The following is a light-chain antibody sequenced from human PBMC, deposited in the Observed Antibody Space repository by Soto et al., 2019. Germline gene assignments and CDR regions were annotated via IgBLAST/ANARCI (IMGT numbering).Light chain of an antibody. J-gene: IGLJ3*02. CDR2: GNS. V-gene: IGLV1-40*01. Sequence: QSVLTQPPSVSVAPGQRVTISYTGSSSNIGAGYDVHWYQQLPGTAPKLLIYGNSNRPSGVPDRFSGSKSGTSASLAITGLQAEDEADYYCQSYDSSLSALFGGGTKLTVL. CDR3: QSYDSSLSAL. CDR1: SSNIGAGYD.